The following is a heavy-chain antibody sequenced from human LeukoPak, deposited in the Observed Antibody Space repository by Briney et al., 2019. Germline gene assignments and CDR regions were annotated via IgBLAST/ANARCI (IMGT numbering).Heavy chain of an antibody. CDR1: GFTLSSYA. Sequence: GGSLRLSCAASGFTLSSYAMSWVRQAPGEGLEWVSAISGSGGSTYYADSVKGRFTISRDNSKNTLYLQMNSLRAEDTAVYYCAKEVGYGYGGYYYFDYWGQGTLVTVSS. CDR3: AKEVGYGYGGYYYFDY. D-gene: IGHD4-23*01. V-gene: IGHV3-23*01. J-gene: IGHJ4*02. CDR2: ISGSGGST.